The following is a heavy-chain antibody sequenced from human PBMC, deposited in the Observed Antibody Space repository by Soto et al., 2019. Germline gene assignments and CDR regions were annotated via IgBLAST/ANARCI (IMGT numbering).Heavy chain of an antibody. J-gene: IGHJ5*02. CDR1: GCSLSSNW. CDR2: INSDGSTT. D-gene: IGHD1-26*01. V-gene: IGHV3-74*01. CDR3: ARVLTGSYNWFDP. Sequence: GXSLRLSCVASGCSLSSNWRHWVTQVPGKGLVWGSRINSDGSTTTYADSVKGRFTISRDNAKNTLYLQMNSLRVEDTAVYYCARVLTGSYNWFDPWGQGTLVTVSS.